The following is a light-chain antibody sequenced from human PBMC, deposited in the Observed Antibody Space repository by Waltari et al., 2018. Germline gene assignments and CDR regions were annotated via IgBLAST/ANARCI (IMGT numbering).Light chain of an antibody. CDR2: EVS. CDR3: QSYDSSLSLWV. Sequence: QSALTQPVSVSGSPGQSITISCTGTSSDVGGYNYVSWYQQHPGKAPKLMIYEVSNRPSGVSNRFSGSKSGNTASLTISGLQAEDEAHYYCQSYDSSLSLWVFGAGTKLTVL. CDR1: SSDVGGYNY. V-gene: IGLV2-14*01. J-gene: IGLJ3*02.